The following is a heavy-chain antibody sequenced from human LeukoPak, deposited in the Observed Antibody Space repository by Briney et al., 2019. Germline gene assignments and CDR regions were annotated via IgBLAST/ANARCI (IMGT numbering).Heavy chain of an antibody. CDR2: INHSGST. CDR3: ARGFGWNGRNYYYYYGMDV. V-gene: IGHV4-34*01. J-gene: IGHJ6*02. D-gene: IGHD1-1*01. Sequence: PSETRSLTCAVYGGSFSGYYWSWIRQPPGKGLEWIGEINHSGSTNYNPSLKSRVTISVDTSKNQFSLKLSSVTAADTAVYYCARGFGWNGRNYYYYYGMDVWRQGTTVTVSS. CDR1: GGSFSGYY.